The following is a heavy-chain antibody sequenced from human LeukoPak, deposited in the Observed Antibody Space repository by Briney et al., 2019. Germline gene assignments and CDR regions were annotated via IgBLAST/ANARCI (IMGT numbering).Heavy chain of an antibody. J-gene: IGHJ4*02. V-gene: IGHV3-74*01. CDR1: GFTFINHW. CDR3: ARGGFYHSGSFDY. D-gene: IGHD3-10*01. CDR2: INADESDS. Sequence: PGGSLRLSCAASGFTFINHWMHWVRHAPGKGLVWVSRINADESDSSYADSVKGRFTISRDNAKNTVFLQMDSLRADDTAVYYCARGGFYHSGSFDYWGQGTLVTVSS.